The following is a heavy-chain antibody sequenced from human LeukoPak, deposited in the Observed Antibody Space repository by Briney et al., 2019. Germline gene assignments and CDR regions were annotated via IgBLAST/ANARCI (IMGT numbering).Heavy chain of an antibody. J-gene: IGHJ5*02. CDR3: ARVITVTTYPYLDP. V-gene: IGHV1-2*02. D-gene: IGHD4-11*01. CDR1: GYTFTGYY. Sequence: EASVKVSFKASGYTFTGYYMHWVRQAPGQGLEWMGWINPNSGGTNYAQKFQGRVTMTRDTSISTAYMELSRLRSDDTAVYYCARVITVTTYPYLDPWGQGTLVTVSS. CDR2: INPNSGGT.